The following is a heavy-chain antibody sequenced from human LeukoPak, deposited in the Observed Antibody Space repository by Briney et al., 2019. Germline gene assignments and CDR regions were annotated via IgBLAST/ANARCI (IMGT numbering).Heavy chain of an antibody. Sequence: GGSLRLSCAAAGFTFSNYWMSWVRQAPGKGLEWVANMKEDGSEKNSVDSVKGRFTISRDNAQDSVYLQMNSLRAEDTAVYYCARDRGYSNFEYWGQGTLVTVSS. D-gene: IGHD4-11*01. J-gene: IGHJ4*02. CDR1: GFTFSNYW. V-gene: IGHV3-7*01. CDR2: MKEDGSEK. CDR3: ARDRGYSNFEY.